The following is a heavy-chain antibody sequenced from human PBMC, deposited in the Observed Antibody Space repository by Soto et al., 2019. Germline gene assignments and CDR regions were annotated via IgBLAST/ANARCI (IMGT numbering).Heavy chain of an antibody. J-gene: IGHJ6*02. Sequence: PGGSLRLSCAASGFTFSSYGMHWVRQAPGKGLEWVAVIWYDGSNKYYADSVKGRFTISRDNSKNTLYLQMNSLRAEDTAVYYCARDVNVLRFLEWLAPPLDVWGQGTTVTVSS. V-gene: IGHV3-33*01. CDR1: GFTFSSYG. D-gene: IGHD3-3*01. CDR2: IWYDGSNK. CDR3: ARDVNVLRFLEWLAPPLDV.